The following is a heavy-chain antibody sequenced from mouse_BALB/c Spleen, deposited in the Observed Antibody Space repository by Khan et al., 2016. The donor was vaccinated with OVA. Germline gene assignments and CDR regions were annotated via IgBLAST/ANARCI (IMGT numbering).Heavy chain of an antibody. D-gene: IGHD1-1*01. CDR2: IWAGGST. CDR1: GFSLSSYG. CDR3: ARAFYYGAWFAD. J-gene: IGHJ3*01. Sequence: QVQLKESGPGLVAPSQTLSITCTVSGFSLSSYGVHWVRQPPGKGLEWLGVIWAGGSTNHNSALMSRLSISKDNSKSQVFLKMNSLQTDDTAMYYCARAFYYGAWFADWGQGTLVTVSA. V-gene: IGHV2-9*02.